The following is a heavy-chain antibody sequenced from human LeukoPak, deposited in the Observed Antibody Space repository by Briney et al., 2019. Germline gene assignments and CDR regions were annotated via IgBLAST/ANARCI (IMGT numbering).Heavy chain of an antibody. CDR3: AGVETVAAGRVGRFDP. CDR2: INSNSGGT. Sequence: ASVKVSCKASGYTFTDYYMHWVRQAPGQGLEWMGWINSNSGGTKYAQKFQGGVTMTRDTSISTVYMELSGLRSDDTAVYFCAGVETVAAGRVGRFDPWGQGSLVTVSS. J-gene: IGHJ5*02. CDR1: GYTFTDYY. V-gene: IGHV1-2*02. D-gene: IGHD6-13*01.